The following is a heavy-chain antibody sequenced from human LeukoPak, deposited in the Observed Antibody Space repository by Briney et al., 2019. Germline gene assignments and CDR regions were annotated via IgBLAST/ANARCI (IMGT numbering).Heavy chain of an antibody. CDR3: ARRAVDNSYYYYMDV. CDR2: MNPKSGNT. D-gene: IGHD6-19*01. Sequence: ASVTVSCTASGYTFTSYDINWVRQVPGQGLEWMGWMNPKSGNTGYAQKFQGRVTITRNTSISTAYMGVSSLRYEDTAVYYCARRAVDNSYYYYMDVWGKGATVTVSS. V-gene: IGHV1-8*03. CDR1: GYTFTSYD. J-gene: IGHJ6*03.